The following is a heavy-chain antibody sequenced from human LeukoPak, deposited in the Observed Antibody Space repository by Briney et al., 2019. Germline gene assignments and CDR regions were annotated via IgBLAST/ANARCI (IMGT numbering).Heavy chain of an antibody. CDR2: IYTSGST. D-gene: IGHD3-22*01. CDR1: VGSISSGSYY. Sequence: SQTLSLTCTVSVGSISSGSYYWSWIRQPAGKGLEWIGRIYTSGSTNYNPSLKSRVTISVDTSKNQFSLKLSSVTAADTAVYYCARGPQPTTYYYDSSGYYGWFDPWGQGTLVTVSS. CDR3: ARGPQPTTYYYDSSGYYGWFDP. J-gene: IGHJ5*02. V-gene: IGHV4-61*02.